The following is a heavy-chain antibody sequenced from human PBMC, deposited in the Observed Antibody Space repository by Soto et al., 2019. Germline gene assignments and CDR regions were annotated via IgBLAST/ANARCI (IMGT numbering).Heavy chain of an antibody. Sequence: QVQLVQSGAEVKKPGASVKVSCKASGYTFTSYGISWVRQAPGQGLEWMGWISAYNGNTNYAQKPQGRVTMTTDTSTSTAYMELRSLRSDDTAVYYCARASSDDSSLLWFDPWGQGTLVTVSS. J-gene: IGHJ5*02. D-gene: IGHD3-22*01. CDR1: GYTFTSYG. V-gene: IGHV1-18*01. CDR2: ISAYNGNT. CDR3: ARASSDDSSLLWFDP.